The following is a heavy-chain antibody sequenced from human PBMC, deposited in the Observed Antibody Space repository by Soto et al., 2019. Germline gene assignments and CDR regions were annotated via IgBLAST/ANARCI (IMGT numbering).Heavy chain of an antibody. D-gene: IGHD1-26*01. Sequence: QVQLVQSGAEVKKPGASVKVSCKASGYTFTKFGISWVRQAPGQGLEWLGWLSTYREDRNYAQRVQDRVSMTTDKSTSTAYMELRTLISDDMAVYYCARISLGPAPTDAFDIWGQGTMVTVSS. CDR2: LSTYREDR. CDR1: GYTFTKFG. CDR3: ARISLGPAPTDAFDI. V-gene: IGHV1-18*03. J-gene: IGHJ3*02.